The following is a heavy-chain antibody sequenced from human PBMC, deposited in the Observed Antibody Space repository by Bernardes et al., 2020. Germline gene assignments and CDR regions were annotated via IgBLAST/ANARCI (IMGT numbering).Heavy chain of an antibody. V-gene: IGHV2-5*01. Sequence: SGPTLVKPTQTLTLTCTFSGFSLSTSGVGVGWIRQPPGKALKWLALIYWNDDKRYSPSLKSRLTITKDTSKNQVVLTMTNMDPVDTATYYCAHRRMDTAMVAFFDYWGQGTLVTVSS. D-gene: IGHD5-18*01. CDR1: GFSLSTSGVG. CDR3: AHRRMDTAMVAFFDY. J-gene: IGHJ4*02. CDR2: IYWNDDK.